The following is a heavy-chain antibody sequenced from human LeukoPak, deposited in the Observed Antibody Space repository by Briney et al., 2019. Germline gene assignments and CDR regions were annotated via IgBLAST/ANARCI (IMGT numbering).Heavy chain of an antibody. CDR2: INHSGST. CDR3: ARGRSGSSSFWMRYYYYMDV. V-gene: IGHV4-34*01. CDR1: GGSFSGYY. J-gene: IGHJ6*03. Sequence: PSETLSLTCAVYGGSFSGYYWSWIRQPPGKGLEWIGEINHSGSTNYNPSLKSRVTISVDTSKNQFSLKLSSVTAADTAVYYCARGRSGSSSFWMRYYYYMDVWGKGTTVTVSS. D-gene: IGHD2-15*01.